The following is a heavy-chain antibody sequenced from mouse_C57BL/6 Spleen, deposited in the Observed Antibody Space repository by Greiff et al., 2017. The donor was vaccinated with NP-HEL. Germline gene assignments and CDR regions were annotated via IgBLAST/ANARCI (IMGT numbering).Heavy chain of an antibody. V-gene: IGHV1-52*01. D-gene: IGHD1-1*01. J-gene: IGHJ2*01. Sequence: QVQLKESGAELVRPGSSVKLSCKASGYTFTSYWMHWVKQRPIQGLEWIGNIDPSDSETHYNQKFKDKATLTVDKSSSTAYMQLSSLTSEDSAVYYCARTVGKGGYFDYWGQGTTLTVSS. CDR1: GYTFTSYW. CDR2: IDPSDSET. CDR3: ARTVGKGGYFDY.